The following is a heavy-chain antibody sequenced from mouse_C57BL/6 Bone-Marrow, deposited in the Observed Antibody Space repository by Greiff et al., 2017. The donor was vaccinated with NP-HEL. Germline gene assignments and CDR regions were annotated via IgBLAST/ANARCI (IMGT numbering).Heavy chain of an antibody. V-gene: IGHV5-9-1*02. D-gene: IGHD2-1*01. Sequence: EVMLVESGEGLVKPGGSLKLSCAASGFTFSSYAMSWVRQTPEKRLEWVAYISSGGDYIYYADTVKGRFTISRDNARNTLYLQMSSLKSEDTAMYYCTRDLYHDNQGAWFAYWGQGTLVTVSA. J-gene: IGHJ3*01. CDR3: TRDLYHDNQGAWFAY. CDR1: GFTFSSYA. CDR2: ISSGGDYI.